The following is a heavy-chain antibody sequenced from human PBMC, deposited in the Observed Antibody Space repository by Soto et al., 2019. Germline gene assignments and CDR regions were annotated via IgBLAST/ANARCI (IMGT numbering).Heavy chain of an antibody. CDR1: GFTFSSYA. CDR2: ISYDGSNK. D-gene: IGHD2-2*02. CDR3: ARRPPTSGHTLYGLDV. Sequence: PGGSLRLSCAASGFTFSSYAMHWVRQAPGKGLEWVAVISYDGSNKYYANSVKGRFSISRDNSKNAVYLQMGSLRVEDMAVYYCARRPPTSGHTLYGLDVWGQGTTVTVSS. J-gene: IGHJ6*02. V-gene: IGHV3-30*14.